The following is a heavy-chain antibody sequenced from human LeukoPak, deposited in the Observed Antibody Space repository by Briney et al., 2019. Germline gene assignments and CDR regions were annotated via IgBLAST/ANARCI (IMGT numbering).Heavy chain of an antibody. J-gene: IGHJ4*02. CDR2: IYYSGST. Sequence: SETLSLTCTVSGGSISSYYWSWLRQPPGKGLEWIGYIYYSGSTNYNPSLKSRVTISVDTSKNQFSLKLSSVTAADTAVYYCARRRNYYDSSGYYEAHFDYWGQGTLVTVSS. V-gene: IGHV4-59*08. D-gene: IGHD3-22*01. CDR1: GGSISSYY. CDR3: ARRRNYYDSSGYYEAHFDY.